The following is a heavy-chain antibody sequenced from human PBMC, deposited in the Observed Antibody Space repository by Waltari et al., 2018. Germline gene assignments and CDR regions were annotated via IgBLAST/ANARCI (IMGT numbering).Heavy chain of an antibody. J-gene: IGHJ4*02. V-gene: IGHV4-39*07. CDR3: ARDLRLEYCSGGSCYPNDY. CDR1: GGSISSSSYY. D-gene: IGHD2-15*01. Sequence: QLQLQESGPGLVKPSETLSLTCTVSGGSISSSSYYWGWIRQPPGTGLEWIGEINHSGSINYIPSLNSRVTISVDTSKNQFDLKLSSVTAADTAVYYCARDLRLEYCSGGSCYPNDYWGQGTLVTVSS. CDR2: INHSGSI.